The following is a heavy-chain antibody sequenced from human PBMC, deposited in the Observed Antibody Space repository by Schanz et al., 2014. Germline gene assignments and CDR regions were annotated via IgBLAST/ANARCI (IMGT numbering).Heavy chain of an antibody. CDR1: GFSFSTYG. CDR3: STDLTAVDYDAIGL. D-gene: IGHD4-17*01. CDR2: ISSSSMYI. V-gene: IGHV3-21*03. Sequence: EVRLVESGGGLVKPGGSLRLSCAASGFSFSTYGMTWVRQAPGKGLEWVSSISSSSMYIYQADSMRGRFTISRDDSKNTLHLQMNSLKTEDTAVYYCSTDLTAVDYDAIGLWGQGTMVTVSS. J-gene: IGHJ3*01.